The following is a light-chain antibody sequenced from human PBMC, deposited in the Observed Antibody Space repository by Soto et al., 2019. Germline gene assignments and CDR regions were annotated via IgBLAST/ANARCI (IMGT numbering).Light chain of an antibody. Sequence: DIQMTQSPSSLSASVGDRVTITCRASQTIDTYLNWYQQNPGKAPKLLIYAASNLQNGVPSRFSGSGSGTDFTLTISSLQPEDFATYYCQQSTGIPYTFGQGTKLDIK. CDR3: QQSTGIPYT. J-gene: IGKJ2*01. CDR1: QTIDTY. CDR2: AAS. V-gene: IGKV1-39*01.